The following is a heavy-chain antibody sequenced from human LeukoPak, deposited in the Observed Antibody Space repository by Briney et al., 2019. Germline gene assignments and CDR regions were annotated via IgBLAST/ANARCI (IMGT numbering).Heavy chain of an antibody. CDR1: GDSVSSNSAA. J-gene: IGHJ3*02. CDR2: TYYRSKWYN. V-gene: IGHV6-1*01. Sequence: SQTLSLTCAISGDSVSSNSAAWNSIRQSPSRGLEWLGRTYYRSKWYNDYAVSVKSRITINPDTSKNQFSLQLNSVTPEDTAVYYCARATSGITIFGVVIGAFDIWGQGTMVTVSS. D-gene: IGHD3-3*01. CDR3: ARATSGITIFGVVIGAFDI.